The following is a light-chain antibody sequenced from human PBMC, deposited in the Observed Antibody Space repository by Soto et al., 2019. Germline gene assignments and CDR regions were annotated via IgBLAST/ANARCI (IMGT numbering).Light chain of an antibody. Sequence: DIQMTQSPSSLSASIGARVTITCQASQDISHFLNWFQQKPGNAPKLLIYDASNLETGVPSRFSGSGSGTDFTFTISSLQPEDVATYYCQHFDNLPFTFGPGTKVDIK. CDR2: DAS. J-gene: IGKJ3*01. CDR3: QHFDNLPFT. V-gene: IGKV1-33*01. CDR1: QDISHF.